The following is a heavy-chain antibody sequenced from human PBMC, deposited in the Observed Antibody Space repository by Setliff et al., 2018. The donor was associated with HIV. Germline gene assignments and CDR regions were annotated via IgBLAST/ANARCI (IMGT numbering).Heavy chain of an antibody. V-gene: IGHV4-34*01. CDR2: INHSGST. CDR3: ARRARDSSGYYYSYRHYYYYMDV. D-gene: IGHD3-22*01. Sequence: ETLSLTCAVYGGSFSGYYWSWIRQPPGKGLEWIGEINHSGSTNYNPSLKSRVTISVDTSKNQFSLKLSSVTAADTAVYYCARRARDSSGYYYSYRHYYYYMDVWGKGTTVTVSS. CDR1: GGSFSGYY. J-gene: IGHJ6*03.